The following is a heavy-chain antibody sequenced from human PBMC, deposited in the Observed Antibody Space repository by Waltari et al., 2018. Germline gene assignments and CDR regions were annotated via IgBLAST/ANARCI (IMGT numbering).Heavy chain of an antibody. Sequence: EVQLVESGGGLIQHGGSLSLSCAASGFTVSSPYLSWVRQAPGKGLEWVSVINSGGDTHYADSVKGRFTISRDNSKNTVYLQMNTLRAEDTALYYCARDVTGYYYFDLWGRGTLVTVSS. CDR3: ARDVTGYYYFDL. CDR2: INSGGDT. CDR1: GFTVSSPY. J-gene: IGHJ2*01. V-gene: IGHV3-53*01.